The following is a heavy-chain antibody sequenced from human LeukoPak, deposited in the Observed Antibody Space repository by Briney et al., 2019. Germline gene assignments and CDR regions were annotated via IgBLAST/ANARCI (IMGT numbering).Heavy chain of an antibody. Sequence: ASVKVSCKASGYTFTSYGISWVRQAPGQGLEWMGWINPNSGGTNYAQKFQGRVTMTRDTSISTAYMEPSRLRSDDTAVYYCARVNYYDSSGYYVDAFDIWGQGTMVTVSS. CDR2: INPNSGGT. D-gene: IGHD3-22*01. CDR1: GYTFTSYG. V-gene: IGHV1-2*02. CDR3: ARVNYYDSSGYYVDAFDI. J-gene: IGHJ3*02.